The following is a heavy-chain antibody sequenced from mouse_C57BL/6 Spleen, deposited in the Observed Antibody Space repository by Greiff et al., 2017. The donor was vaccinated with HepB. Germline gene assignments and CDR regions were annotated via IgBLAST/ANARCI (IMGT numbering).Heavy chain of an antibody. V-gene: IGHV5-4*01. CDR1: GFTFSSYA. Sequence: EVQGVESGGGLVKPGGSLKLSCAASGFTFSSYAMSWVRQTPEKRLEWVATISDGGSYTYYPDNVKGRFTISRDNAKNNLYLQMSHLKSEETAMYYCARDYYSNYPFAYWGQGTLVTVSA. CDR3: ARDYYSNYPFAY. D-gene: IGHD2-5*01. CDR2: ISDGGSYT. J-gene: IGHJ3*01.